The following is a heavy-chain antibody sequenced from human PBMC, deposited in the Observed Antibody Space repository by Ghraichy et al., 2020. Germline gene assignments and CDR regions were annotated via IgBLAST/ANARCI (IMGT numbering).Heavy chain of an antibody. D-gene: IGHD1-26*01. Sequence: LSLTCAASGFTFSSYSMNWVRQAPGKGLEWVSYISSSSSTIYYADSVKGRFTISRDNAKNSLYLQMNSLRDEDTAVYYCARSIRSGSSPFDYWGQGTLVTVSS. CDR2: ISSSSSTI. CDR1: GFTFSSYS. J-gene: IGHJ4*02. CDR3: ARSIRSGSSPFDY. V-gene: IGHV3-48*02.